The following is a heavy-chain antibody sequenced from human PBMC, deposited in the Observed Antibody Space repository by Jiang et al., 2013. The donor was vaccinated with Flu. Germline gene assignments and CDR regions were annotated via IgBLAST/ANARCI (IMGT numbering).Heavy chain of an antibody. Sequence: LLKPSETLTLTCAVFGESLNDYFWTWIRQPPGKGLEWIGEITQRGSTSYNLSLKSRVTTSLDTSKSQFSLRLTSVTAADTAVYYCARLRSYYYDRDGYSGYNHYGVDVWGQGTTVIVSS. CDR1: GESLNDYF. D-gene: IGHD3-22*01. CDR2: ITQRGST. J-gene: IGHJ6*02. CDR3: ARLRSYYYDRDGYSGYNHYGVDV. V-gene: IGHV4-34*01.